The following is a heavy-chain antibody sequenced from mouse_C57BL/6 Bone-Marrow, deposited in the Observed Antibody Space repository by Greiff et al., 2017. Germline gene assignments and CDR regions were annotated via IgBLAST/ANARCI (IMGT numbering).Heavy chain of an antibody. CDR2: IWGDGST. D-gene: IGHD2-3*01. CDR3: EMEGNRAWFAY. J-gene: IGHJ3*01. Sequence: VLLVESGPGLVAPSQSLSITCTVSGFSLTSYGVSWVRRPPGKGLEWLGVIWGDGSTNYHSALISRMSISKDNSKSQVFLRLNSLQTDDTATYYCEMEGNRAWFAYWGQGTLVTVSA. CDR1: GFSLTSYG. V-gene: IGHV2-3*01.